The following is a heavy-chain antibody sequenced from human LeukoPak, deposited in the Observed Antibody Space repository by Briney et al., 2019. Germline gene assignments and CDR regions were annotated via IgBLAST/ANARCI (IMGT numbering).Heavy chain of an antibody. D-gene: IGHD1-26*01. CDR1: GFTFSSHA. CDR3: AKAGSYDRYYFDY. Sequence: PGGSLRLSCAASGFTFSSHAMSWVRQAPGKGLEWVSAISGSGGSTYYADSVKGRFTISRDNSKNTLYLQMNSLRAEDTAVYYCAKAGSYDRYYFDYWGQGTLVTVSS. J-gene: IGHJ4*02. CDR2: ISGSGGST. V-gene: IGHV3-23*01.